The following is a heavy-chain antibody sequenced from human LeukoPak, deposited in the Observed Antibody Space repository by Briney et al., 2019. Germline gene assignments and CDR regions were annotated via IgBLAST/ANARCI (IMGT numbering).Heavy chain of an antibody. CDR1: GGTFSSYA. CDR2: IIPIFGTA. V-gene: IGHV1-69*13. D-gene: IGHD2-15*01. CDR3: AREVCSGGSCYVLFDY. Sequence: ASAKVSCKASGGTFSSYAISWVRQAPGQGLEWMGGIIPIFGTANYAQKFQGRVTITAGESTSTAYMELSSLRSEDTAVYYCAREVCSGGSCYVLFDYWGQGTLVTVSS. J-gene: IGHJ4*02.